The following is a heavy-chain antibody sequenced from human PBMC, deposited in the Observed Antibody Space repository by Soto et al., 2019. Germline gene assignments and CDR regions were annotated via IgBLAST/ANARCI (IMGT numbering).Heavy chain of an antibody. CDR2: INPNSGGT. J-gene: IGHJ6*02. Sequence: ASVKVSCKASGYTFTGYYMHWVRQAPGQGLEWMGWINPNSGGTNYAQKFQGWVTMTRDTSISTAYMELSRLRSDDTAVYYCARAGTSLFGGSSWYPYYYDGMDVWGQGTTVTVAS. CDR1: GYTFTGYY. V-gene: IGHV1-2*04. D-gene: IGHD6-13*01. CDR3: ARAGTSLFGGSSWYPYYYDGMDV.